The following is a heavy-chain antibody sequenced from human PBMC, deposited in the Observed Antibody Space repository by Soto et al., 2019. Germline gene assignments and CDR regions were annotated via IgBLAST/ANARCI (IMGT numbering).Heavy chain of an antibody. CDR1: GFTFSSYA. CDR2: ISGSGSNT. J-gene: IGHJ4*02. V-gene: IGHV3-23*04. CDR3: AKHESRKSWGNGPDY. D-gene: IGHD3-16*01. Sequence: EVQLVESGGGSVHPGGSLRLSCAASGFTFSSYAMSWVRQAPGKGLEWVSIISGSGSNTYYADSVKGRFTISRDNSKNTLYLQMNSLRAEDTAVYYCAKHESRKSWGNGPDYWGQGTLVTVSS.